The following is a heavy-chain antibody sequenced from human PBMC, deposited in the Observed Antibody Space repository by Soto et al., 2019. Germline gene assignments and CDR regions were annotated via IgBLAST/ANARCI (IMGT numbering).Heavy chain of an antibody. D-gene: IGHD5-12*01. J-gene: IGHJ5*02. CDR2: IYTSGST. Sequence: SETRSRTWTVSGGSISSYCWSWMGQPAGKGLEWIGRIYTSGSTNYNPSLKSRVTMSVDTSKNQFSLKLSSVTAADTAVYYCARDGGYSGYDLNWFDPWGQGTLVTVSS. V-gene: IGHV4-4*07. CDR3: ARDGGYSGYDLNWFDP. CDR1: GGSISSYC.